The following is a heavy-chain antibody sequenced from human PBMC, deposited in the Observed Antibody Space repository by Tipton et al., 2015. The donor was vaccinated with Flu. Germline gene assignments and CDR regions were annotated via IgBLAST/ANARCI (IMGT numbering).Heavy chain of an antibody. V-gene: IGHV4-59*01. J-gene: IGHJ6*02. Sequence: GLVKPSETLSLTCTVSGGSITSYYWSWIRQPPGKGLEWIGYIYDSGSTNYNPSLRSRLTISVDSSKNHFSLKLTSVTAADTAIYYCARARAPYYYYGMDVWGQGTTVTVSS. CDR2: IYDSGST. CDR3: ARARAPYYYYGMDV. CDR1: GGSITSYY.